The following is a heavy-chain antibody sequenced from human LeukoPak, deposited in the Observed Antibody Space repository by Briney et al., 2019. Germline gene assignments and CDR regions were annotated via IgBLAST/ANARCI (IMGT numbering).Heavy chain of an antibody. CDR3: AKNRGYCSGGSCYNTPFDY. CDR2: IKQDGSEK. V-gene: IGHV3-7*03. Sequence: GGSLRLSCAASGFTFSSYWMSWVRQAPGKGLEWVANIKQDGSEKYYVDSVKGRFTISRDNSKNTLYLQMNSLRAEDTAVYYCAKNRGYCSGGSCYNTPFDYWGQGTLVTVSS. J-gene: IGHJ4*02. CDR1: GFTFSSYW. D-gene: IGHD2-15*01.